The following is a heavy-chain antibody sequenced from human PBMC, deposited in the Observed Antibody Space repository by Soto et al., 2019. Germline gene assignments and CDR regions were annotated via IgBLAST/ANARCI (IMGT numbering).Heavy chain of an antibody. D-gene: IGHD4-17*01. J-gene: IGHJ4*02. Sequence: QVQLVQSGAEVKKPGSSVKVSCKASGGTFSSYAISWVRQAPGQGLEWMGGIIHIVGTANYAQKFQGRGTITADESTSTAYMELSSLRSEDTAVYYCAREILEYGGHAFEYWGQGTLVTVSS. CDR3: AREILEYGGHAFEY. V-gene: IGHV1-69*01. CDR1: GGTFSSYA. CDR2: IIHIVGTA.